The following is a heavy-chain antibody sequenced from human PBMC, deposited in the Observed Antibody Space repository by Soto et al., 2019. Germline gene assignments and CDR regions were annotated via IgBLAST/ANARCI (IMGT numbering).Heavy chain of an antibody. D-gene: IGHD6-6*01. CDR1: GDSISNLDYF. CDR3: ARDRSIAAHYYYYYGMDV. Sequence: SETLSLTCSVSGDSISNLDYFWAWIRQPPGQALEYIGYIYKSATTYYNPSFESRAAISVDTSKSQFSLKLSSVTAADTAVYYCARDRSIAAHYYYYYGMDVWGQGTTVTVSS. CDR2: IYKSATT. V-gene: IGHV4-30-4*01. J-gene: IGHJ6*02.